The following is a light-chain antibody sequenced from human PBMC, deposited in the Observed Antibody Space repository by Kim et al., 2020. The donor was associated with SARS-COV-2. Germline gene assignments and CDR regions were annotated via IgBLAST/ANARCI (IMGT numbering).Light chain of an antibody. Sequence: AAVGDRVITTCRASQGSRSYVAWYQQKPGKAPKLLIYAASTLHSGVPSRFSGRGSGTDFTLTITNLQPEDCATYYCQQLDTPAWTFGPGTKVDIK. CDR1: QGSRSY. V-gene: IGKV1-9*01. CDR3: QQLDTPAWT. CDR2: AAS. J-gene: IGKJ1*01.